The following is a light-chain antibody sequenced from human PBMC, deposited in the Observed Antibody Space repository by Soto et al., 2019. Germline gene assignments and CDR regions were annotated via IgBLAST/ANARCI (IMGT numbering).Light chain of an antibody. Sequence: EIVLTQSPGTLSLSPGERATLSCRASQSVSNTYLAWYQQKPGQAPRLLIYDASSRATGIPDRFSGSGSGTDFTLTISRLEPEYCAVYYCQQYGRSPGLFTFGPGTKVDIK. CDR2: DAS. CDR1: QSVSNTY. CDR3: QQYGRSPGLFT. V-gene: IGKV3-20*01. J-gene: IGKJ3*01.